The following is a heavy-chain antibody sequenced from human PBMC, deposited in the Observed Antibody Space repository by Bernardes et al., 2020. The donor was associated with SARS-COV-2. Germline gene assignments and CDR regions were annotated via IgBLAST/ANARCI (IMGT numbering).Heavy chain of an antibody. V-gene: IGHV3-64D*06. CDR2: ISINGDLT. CDR1: GFIFSNYV. CDR3: VKGSVAVAGVDY. D-gene: IGHD6-19*01. J-gene: IGHJ4*02. Sequence: GGSLRLSCSVSGFIFSNYVMHWVRQAPGKGLEYVSAISINGDLTFYVDSVKGRFIISRDDSKNMLYLQMSSLRVEDTAIYFCVKGSVAVAGVDYWGQGTLVTVSS.